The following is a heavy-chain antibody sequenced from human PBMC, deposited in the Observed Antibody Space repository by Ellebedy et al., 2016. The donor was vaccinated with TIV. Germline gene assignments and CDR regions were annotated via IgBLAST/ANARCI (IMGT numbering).Heavy chain of an antibody. V-gene: IGHV3-74*01. CDR2: INPDGSKR. J-gene: IGHJ4*02. CDR3: ARGTTTAAGIGY. CDR1: GITFSGYW. D-gene: IGHD6-13*01. Sequence: GESLKISCAASGITFSGYWVHWVRQPSGEGLVWVSDINPDGSKRSYADSVKGRFTISRDDAKNTVYLQMNGLRADDTAVYYCARGTTTAAGIGYWGQGTLVTVSS.